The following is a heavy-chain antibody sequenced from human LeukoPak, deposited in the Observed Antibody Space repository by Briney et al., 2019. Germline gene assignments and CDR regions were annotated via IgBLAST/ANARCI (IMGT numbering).Heavy chain of an antibody. CDR2: INHSGST. V-gene: IGHV4-34*01. J-gene: IGHJ3*02. CDR1: GGSFSGYY. Sequence: SETLSLTCAVYGGSFSGYYWSWIRQPPGKGLEWIGEINHSGSTNYNPSLKSRVTISVDTSKNQFSLKLSSVTAADTAMYYCASGNWSDSGPRKAFDIWGQGTMVTVSS. D-gene: IGHD1-20*01. CDR3: ASGNWSDSGPRKAFDI.